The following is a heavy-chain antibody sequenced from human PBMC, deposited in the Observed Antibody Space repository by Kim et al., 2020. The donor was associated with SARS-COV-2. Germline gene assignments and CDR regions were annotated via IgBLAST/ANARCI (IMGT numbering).Heavy chain of an antibody. D-gene: IGHD1-26*01. V-gene: IGHV3-21*01. CDR2: I. CDR3: ASGTVGATTFDY. J-gene: IGHJ4*02. Sequence: IYYADSGKGRFTISRDNAKNSLYLQMNSRRAEDTAVYYCASGTVGATTFDYWGQGTLVTVSS.